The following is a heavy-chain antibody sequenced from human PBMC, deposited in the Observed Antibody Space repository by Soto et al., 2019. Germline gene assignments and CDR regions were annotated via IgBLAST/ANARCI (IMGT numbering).Heavy chain of an antibody. D-gene: IGHD6-13*01. Sequence: PSETLSLTCTVSGGSISSSSYYWGWIRQPPGKGLEWIGSIYYSGSTYYNPSLKSRVTISVDTSKNQFSLKLSSVTAADTAVYYCARLGRWYSSSWTPQEDYWGQGTLVTVSS. CDR1: GGSISSSSYY. CDR3: ARLGRWYSSSWTPQEDY. CDR2: IYYSGST. J-gene: IGHJ4*02. V-gene: IGHV4-39*01.